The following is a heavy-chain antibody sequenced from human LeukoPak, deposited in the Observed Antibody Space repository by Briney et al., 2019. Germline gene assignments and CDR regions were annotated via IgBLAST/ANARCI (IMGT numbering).Heavy chain of an antibody. CDR2: NGNT. CDR3: ARDSSSGWYPRGGYFDY. V-gene: IGHV1-18*01. D-gene: IGHD6-19*01. Sequence: NGNTNYAQKPQGRVTMTTDTSTSTAYMELRSLRSDDTAVYYCARDSSSGWYPRGGYFDYWGQGTLVTVSS. J-gene: IGHJ4*02.